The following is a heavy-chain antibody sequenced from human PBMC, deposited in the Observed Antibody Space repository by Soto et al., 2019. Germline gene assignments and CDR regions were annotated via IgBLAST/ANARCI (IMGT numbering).Heavy chain of an antibody. V-gene: IGHV1-8*01. CDR1: GYTFTSYD. D-gene: IGHD2-2*01. CDR3: ARGRYQLPPYYYYGMDV. Sequence: ASGKVSCKASGYTFTSYDINWVRQATGQGLEWMGWMNPNSGNTGYAQKFQGRVTMTRNTSISTAYMELSSLRSEDTAVYYCARGRYQLPPYYYYGMDVWGQGTTVTVSS. CDR2: MNPNSGNT. J-gene: IGHJ6*02.